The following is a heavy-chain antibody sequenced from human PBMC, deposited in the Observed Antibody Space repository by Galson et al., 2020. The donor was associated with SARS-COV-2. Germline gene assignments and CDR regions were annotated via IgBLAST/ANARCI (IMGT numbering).Heavy chain of an antibody. V-gene: IGHV4-39*01. CDR1: GGSISSSSYY. J-gene: IGHJ6*02. Sequence: SETLSLTCTASGGSISSSSYYWGWIRQPPGKGLEWIGSIYYSGSTYYNPSLKSRVTISVDTSKNQFSLKLSSVTAADTAVYYCTIEGVYYYGMDVWGQGTTVTVSS. CDR2: IYYSGST. CDR3: TIEGVYYYGMDV.